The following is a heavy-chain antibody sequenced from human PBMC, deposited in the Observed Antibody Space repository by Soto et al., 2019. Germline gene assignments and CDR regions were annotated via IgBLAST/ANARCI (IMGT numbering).Heavy chain of an antibody. CDR3: ARAYRENYFYDMDV. CDR1: GGSFSNYA. J-gene: IGHJ6*02. Sequence: QVQLVQSGAEVKMPGSSVRVSCKASGGSFSNYAISWVRQAPGQGLEWMGGIIPMFGIGNYAEKFLGRVKITADEATSTSHMELTSRRAEDTAVYCCARAYRENYFYDMDVWGQGTTVTVSS. CDR2: IIPMFGIG. V-gene: IGHV1-69*01. D-gene: IGHD1-26*01.